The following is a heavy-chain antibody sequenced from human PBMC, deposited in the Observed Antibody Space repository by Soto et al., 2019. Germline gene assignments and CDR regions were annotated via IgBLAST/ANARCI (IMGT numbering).Heavy chain of an antibody. D-gene: IGHD3-16*01. CDR1: GYAFSSYG. V-gene: IGHV1-18*01. J-gene: IGHJ6*02. CDR3: ARPTSIYYYGMDV. CDR2: MSAYNGNT. Sequence: ASVKVSCKASGYAFSSYGISWVRQAPGQGLEWMGWMSAYNGNTNYAQKLQDRVTMTTDTSTSTAYMELRSLRSDDTAVYYCARPTSIYYYGMDVWGQGTTVTVSS.